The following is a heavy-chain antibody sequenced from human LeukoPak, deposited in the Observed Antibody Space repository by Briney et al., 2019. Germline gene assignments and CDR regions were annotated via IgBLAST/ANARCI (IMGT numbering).Heavy chain of an antibody. CDR2: IIPILGIA. J-gene: IGHJ4*02. D-gene: IGHD3-10*01. Sequence: SVKVSCKASGGTFSSYAISWVRQAPGQGPEWMGRIIPILGIANYAQKFQGRVTITADKSTSTAYMELSSLRSEDTAVYYCAGTPRGSSGIIWGQGTLVTVSS. CDR1: GGTFSSYA. CDR3: AGTPRGSSGII. V-gene: IGHV1-69*04.